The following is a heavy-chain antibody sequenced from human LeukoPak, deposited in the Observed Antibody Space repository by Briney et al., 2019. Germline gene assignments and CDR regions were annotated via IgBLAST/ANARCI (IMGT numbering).Heavy chain of an antibody. Sequence: GGSLRHSCAASGFTFSSYGMHWVRQAPGKGLEWVAVISHDGSNKYYADSVKGRFTISRDNSKNTLYLQMNSLRAEDTAVYYCAKNSRRLRGYYYMDVWGKGTTVTVSS. CDR3: AKNSRRLRGYYYMDV. CDR1: GFTFSSYG. V-gene: IGHV3-30*18. CDR2: ISHDGSNK. D-gene: IGHD4-17*01. J-gene: IGHJ6*03.